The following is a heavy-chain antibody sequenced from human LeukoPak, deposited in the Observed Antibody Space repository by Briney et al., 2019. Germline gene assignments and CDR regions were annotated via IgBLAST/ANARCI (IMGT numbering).Heavy chain of an antibody. D-gene: IGHD3-10*01. CDR1: GFTFSDYV. J-gene: IGHJ6*03. Sequence: GGSLRLSCAASGFTFSDYVMSWVRQAPGKGLEWVSGISTSGYRKDYVDSVKGRFTISRDNSKNAMYLQMNSLRAEDTAVYYWVKDGVAGGSDRATYYMDVWGKGTTVTVSS. CDR3: VKDGVAGGSDRATYYMDV. V-gene: IGHV3-23*01. CDR2: ISTSGYRK.